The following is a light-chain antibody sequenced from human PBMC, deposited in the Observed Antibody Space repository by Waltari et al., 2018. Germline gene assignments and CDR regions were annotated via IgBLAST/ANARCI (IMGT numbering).Light chain of an antibody. V-gene: IGLV2-14*03. Sequence: QSALTQPASVSGSPGQSITIPCTVTSSHVGGHNPVSWYQQHPGQAPKLLIYDVTKWPSGVSDRFSGSKSGNTASLTISGLQAEDEADYYCNSFTSSTTWVFGGGTRVTVL. CDR1: SSHVGGHNP. CDR2: DVT. J-gene: IGLJ3*02. CDR3: NSFTSSTTWV.